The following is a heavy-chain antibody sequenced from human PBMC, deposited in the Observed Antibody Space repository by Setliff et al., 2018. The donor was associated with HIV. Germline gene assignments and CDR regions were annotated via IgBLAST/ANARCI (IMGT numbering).Heavy chain of an antibody. J-gene: IGHJ4*02. V-gene: IGHV3-20*04. CDR2: INWNGGST. CDR3: VRDGYNNWDLDH. Sequence: PGGSLRLSCAASGFTVDEYGMSWVRQAPGKGLAWVSGINWNGGSTGYADSVKGRFTISRDNAKNSLYLQMNSLRAEDTAMYYCVRDGYNNWDLDHWGQGTLVTVSS. D-gene: IGHD5-12*01. CDR1: GFTVDEYG.